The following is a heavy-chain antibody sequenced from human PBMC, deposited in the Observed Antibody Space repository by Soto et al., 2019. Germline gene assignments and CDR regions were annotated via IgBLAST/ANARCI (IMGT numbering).Heavy chain of an antibody. CDR2: ISSSGST. D-gene: IGHD1-26*01. J-gene: IGHJ4*02. V-gene: IGHV4-61*01. CDR3: ATIGIVGATSVDY. CDR1: GGSVSSSSYY. Sequence: SETLSLTCTVSGGSVSSSSYYWSWIRQPPGKGLEWIGYISSSGSTNYNPSLKGRVTISVDTSKNQFSLKLSSVTAADTAVYYCATIGIVGATSVDYWGQGTLVTVSS.